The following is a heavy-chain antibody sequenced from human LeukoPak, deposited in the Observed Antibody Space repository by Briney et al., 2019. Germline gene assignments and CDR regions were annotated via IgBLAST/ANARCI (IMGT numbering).Heavy chain of an antibody. Sequence: RTGGSLRLSCAAPAFTFADYAMHWVRQTTGKGLEWVAGTSWNSGNIDYADSVKGRFTISRDNAKNSLYLQMNSLRAEDTALYYCAKGRGYNYGYIFGYFDYWGQGTLVTVSS. D-gene: IGHD5-18*01. CDR3: AKGRGYNYGYIFGYFDY. J-gene: IGHJ4*02. CDR1: AFTFADYA. V-gene: IGHV3-9*01. CDR2: TSWNSGNI.